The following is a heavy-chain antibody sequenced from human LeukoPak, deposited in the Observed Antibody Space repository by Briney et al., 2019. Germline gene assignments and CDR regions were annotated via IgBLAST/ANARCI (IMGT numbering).Heavy chain of an antibody. J-gene: IGHJ4*02. D-gene: IGHD6-19*01. Sequence: SQTLSLTCDISGDSVSSNNGAWNWIRQSPSRGPERLGRTYYRSKWYNDYAGSLNGRITISPDTSKNQFSLHLNSVTPEDTAVYYCARDLGNTGWYTFDYWGQGILVTVSS. V-gene: IGHV6-1*01. CDR2: TYYRSKWYN. CDR1: GDSVSSNNGA. CDR3: ARDLGNTGWYTFDY.